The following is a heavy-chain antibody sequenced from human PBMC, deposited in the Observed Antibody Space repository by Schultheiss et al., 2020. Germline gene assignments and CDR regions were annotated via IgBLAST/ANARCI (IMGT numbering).Heavy chain of an antibody. CDR3: ARGLYSSSWYVDY. Sequence: GGSLRLSCAASGFTFSSYAMSWVRQAPGKGLEWVSGISWNSGSIGYADSVKGRFTISRDNSKNTLYLQMNSLRAEDTAVYYCARGLYSSSWYVDYWGQGTLVTVSS. D-gene: IGHD6-13*01. CDR1: GFTFSSYA. J-gene: IGHJ4*02. CDR2: ISWNSGSI. V-gene: IGHV3-23*01.